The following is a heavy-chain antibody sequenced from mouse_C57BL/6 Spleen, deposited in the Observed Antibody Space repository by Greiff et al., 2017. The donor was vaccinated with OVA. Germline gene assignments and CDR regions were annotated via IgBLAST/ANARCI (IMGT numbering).Heavy chain of an antibody. CDR1: GYTFTDYE. V-gene: IGHV1-15*01. Sequence: QVQLQQSGAELVRPGASVTLSCKASGYTFTDYEMHWVKQTPVHGLEWIGAIDPETGGTAYNQKFKGKAILTADKSSSTAYMELRSLTSEDSAVYYWTRGGYYGSSYYAMDYWGQGTSVTVSS. CDR3: TRGGYYGSSYYAMDY. D-gene: IGHD1-1*01. J-gene: IGHJ4*01. CDR2: IDPETGGT.